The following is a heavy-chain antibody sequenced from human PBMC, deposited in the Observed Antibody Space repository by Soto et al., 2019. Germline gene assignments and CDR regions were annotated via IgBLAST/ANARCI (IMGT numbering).Heavy chain of an antibody. J-gene: IGHJ2*01. D-gene: IGHD3-22*01. V-gene: IGHV3-11*06. CDR3: ARGVEYYYDSSGYYLAVDGWYFDL. CDR2: ISSSSSYT. CDR1: GFTFSDYY. Sequence: GGSLRLSCAASGFTFSDYYMSWIRQAPGKGLEWVSYISSSSSYTNYADSVKGRFTISRDNAKNSLYLQMNSLRAEDTAVYYCARGVEYYYDSSGYYLAVDGWYFDLWGRGTLVTVSS.